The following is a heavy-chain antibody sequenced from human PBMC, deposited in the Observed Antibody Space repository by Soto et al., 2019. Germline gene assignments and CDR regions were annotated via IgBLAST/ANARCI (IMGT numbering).Heavy chain of an antibody. Sequence: LSLTCTVSGDSVTSVSDYWSWIRQPPGKGLEWIGYIYYSGSADYNPSLGSRVTISIDTSKNQFSLKLTSVTAADTAVYYCARGVGFGYYYYHMDLWGQGTTVTVSS. V-gene: IGHV4-61*01. J-gene: IGHJ6*02. CDR3: ARGVGFGYYYYHMDL. D-gene: IGHD3-10*01. CDR2: IYYSGSA. CDR1: GDSVTSVSDY.